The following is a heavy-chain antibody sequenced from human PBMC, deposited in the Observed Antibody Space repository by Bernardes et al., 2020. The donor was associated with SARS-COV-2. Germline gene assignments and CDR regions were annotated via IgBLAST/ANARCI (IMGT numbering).Heavy chain of an antibody. CDR1: GFTFSSYC. Sequence: GGSLRLSCAASGFTFSSYCMHWVRQVPGEGLVWVSRINPDGSTTDYADSVRGRFTISRDNAKNTLFLQMNGLRAEDTSLYYCARSAFISGRGYYIDYWPQGTLVTVSS. CDR3: ARSAFISGRGYYIDY. CDR2: INPDGSTT. V-gene: IGHV3-74*01. D-gene: IGHD3-10*01. J-gene: IGHJ4*02.